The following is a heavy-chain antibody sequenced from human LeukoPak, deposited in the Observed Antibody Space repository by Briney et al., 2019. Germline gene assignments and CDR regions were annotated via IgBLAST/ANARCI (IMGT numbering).Heavy chain of an antibody. J-gene: IGHJ4*02. V-gene: IGHV4-59*12. Sequence: PSETLSLTRTVSGGSIRSYYWSWIRQPPGKGLEWIGYIYYSGSTNYNPSLKSRVTISVDTSKNQFSLKLSSVTAADTAVYYCARKKIYTMIVVVITKGSYYFDYWGQGTLVTVSS. CDR2: IYYSGST. D-gene: IGHD3-22*01. CDR3: ARKKIYTMIVVVITKGSYYFDY. CDR1: GGSIRSYY.